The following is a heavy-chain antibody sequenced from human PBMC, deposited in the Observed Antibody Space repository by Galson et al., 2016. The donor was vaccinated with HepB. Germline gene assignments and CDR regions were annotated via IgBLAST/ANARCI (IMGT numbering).Heavy chain of an antibody. V-gene: IGHV6-1*01. D-gene: IGHD6-19*01. CDR1: GDSVTNNGAA. J-gene: IGHJ5*02. CDR3: ARAETNWAGTGDHWLDP. Sequence: CAISGDSVTNNGAAWTWIRQSPSRGLEWLGRTYYRSKWWNTYAVSVKSRITINPDTSKNQFSLQLNSVTPEDTAVYYCARAETNWAGTGDHWLDPWGQGILVTVSS. CDR2: TYYRSKWWN.